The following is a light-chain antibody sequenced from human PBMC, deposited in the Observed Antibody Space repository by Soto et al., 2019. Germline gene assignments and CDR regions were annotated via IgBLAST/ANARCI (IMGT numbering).Light chain of an antibody. J-gene: IGLJ1*01. Sequence: SYELTQPPSVSVAPGQTARITCGGNNSGSKSVHWYQQKQGQAPVLVVDDDSDRPSGIPERFSGSNSGNTATLTISRVEAGDEADYYCQVWDSSSDHRYVFGTGTKLTVL. V-gene: IGLV3-21*02. CDR1: NSGSKS. CDR2: DDS. CDR3: QVWDSSSDHRYV.